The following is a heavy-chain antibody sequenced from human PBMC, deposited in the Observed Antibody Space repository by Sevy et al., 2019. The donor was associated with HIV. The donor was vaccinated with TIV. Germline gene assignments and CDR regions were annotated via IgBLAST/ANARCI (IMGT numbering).Heavy chain of an antibody. CDR1: GFIFSNYA. D-gene: IGHD3-9*01. CDR3: VKDRIETILWSKGDWFDP. V-gene: IGHV3-64D*06. CDR2: LSSHNAGNT. J-gene: IGHJ5*02. Sequence: GGSLRLSCSASGFIFSNYAMHWVRQAPGKGLEYVSGLSSHNAGNTYYADSVNGRFTISRYNSKNTLYLQMTSLRTEDKAVYYCVKDRIETILWSKGDWFDPWGQGTLVTVSS.